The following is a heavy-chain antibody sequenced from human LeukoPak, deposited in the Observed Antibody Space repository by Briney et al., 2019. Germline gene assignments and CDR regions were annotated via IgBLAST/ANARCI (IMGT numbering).Heavy chain of an antibody. CDR3: ARVVYDSSGYYPSFDY. V-gene: IGHV3-30*03. Sequence: GGSLRLSCAASGFTFSSYGMHWVRQAPGKGLEWVAVISYDGSNKYYADSVRGRFTISRDNSKNTLYLQMNSLRAEDTAVYYCARVVYDSSGYYPSFDYWGQGTLVTVSS. J-gene: IGHJ4*02. D-gene: IGHD3-22*01. CDR2: ISYDGSNK. CDR1: GFTFSSYG.